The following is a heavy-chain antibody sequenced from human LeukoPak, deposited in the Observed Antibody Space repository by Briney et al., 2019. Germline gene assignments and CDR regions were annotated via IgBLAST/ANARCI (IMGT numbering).Heavy chain of an antibody. CDR2: IYYSGST. D-gene: IGHD4-11*01. Sequence: SETLSLTCTVSGGSISSGGYYWSWIRQHPGKGLEWIGYIYYSGSTYYNPSLKSRVTISVDTSKNQFSLKLSSVTAADTAVYYCTRVYSNYVGPYYFDYWGQGTLVTVSS. CDR1: GGSISSGGYY. J-gene: IGHJ4*02. V-gene: IGHV4-31*03. CDR3: TRVYSNYVGPYYFDY.